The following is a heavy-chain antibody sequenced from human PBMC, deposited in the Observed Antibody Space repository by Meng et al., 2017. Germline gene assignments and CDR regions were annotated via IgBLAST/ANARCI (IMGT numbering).Heavy chain of an antibody. CDR2: INPNSGDT. V-gene: IGHV1-2*02. CDR1: GYTFTGYY. D-gene: IGHD3-16*02. CDR3: ARGGCDYVWGSYLREGYYYYGMDV. Sequence: ASVKVSCKASGYTFTGYYMHWVRQAPGQGLEWMGWINPNSGDTNYAQKFQGRVTMTRDTSISTAYMELSRLRSDDTAVYYCARGGCDYVWGSYLREGYYYYGMDVWGQGTTVTVSS. J-gene: IGHJ6*02.